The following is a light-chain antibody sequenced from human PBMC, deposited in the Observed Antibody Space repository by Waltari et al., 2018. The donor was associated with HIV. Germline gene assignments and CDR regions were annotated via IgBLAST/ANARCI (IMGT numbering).Light chain of an antibody. CDR2: ATS. Sequence: IQTTHSRSNLSASVGGIVTITCRASQTIRTYLHWYQQRPGKAPNLLIYATSSLQSGVPSRFRGSGSGTYFSLTISSVQPEDSATYYCQHSYSAPITFGRGTRLEIK. J-gene: IGKJ5*01. CDR3: QHSYSAPIT. CDR1: QTIRTY. V-gene: IGKV1-39*01.